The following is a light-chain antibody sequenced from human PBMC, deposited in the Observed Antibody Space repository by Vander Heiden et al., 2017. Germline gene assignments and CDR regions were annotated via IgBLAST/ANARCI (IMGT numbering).Light chain of an antibody. J-gene: IGKJ3*01. CDR3: QQRSNGPPLFT. V-gene: IGKV3-11*01. CDR2: DAS. Sequence: EIVLTQSPATLSLSPGERATLSCRASQSVGSFLAWYQQKPGQAPRLLIYDASNRATGIPARFSGSGSGTDFTLTISSLEPEDFAVYYCQQRSNGPPLFTFGPGTKVDIK. CDR1: QSVGSF.